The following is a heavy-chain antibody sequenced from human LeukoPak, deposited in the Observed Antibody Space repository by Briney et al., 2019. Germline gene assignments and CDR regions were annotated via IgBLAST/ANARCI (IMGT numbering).Heavy chain of an antibody. J-gene: IGHJ4*02. Sequence: PSETLSLTCTVSGGSISSYYWSWIRQPPGKGLEWIGYIYYSGSTNYNPSLKSRVTISVDTSKNQFSLKLSSVTAADTAVYYCARTRGYSSGWYDPFYFDYWGQGTLVTVSS. D-gene: IGHD6-19*01. CDR1: GGSISSYY. CDR3: ARTRGYSSGWYDPFYFDY. V-gene: IGHV4-59*01. CDR2: IYYSGST.